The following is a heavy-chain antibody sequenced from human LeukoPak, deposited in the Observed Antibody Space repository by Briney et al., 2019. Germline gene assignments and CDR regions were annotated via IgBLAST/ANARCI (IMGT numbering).Heavy chain of an antibody. Sequence: SETLSLTCTASGGTISSYYWSWIRQPPGGGLEWMGYIYYSGSTNYNPSRKRRVTISLDTAKSQCSLKLRSVTAADPAVYYCARSGLDSRYYFGMDVWGQGTTVTVSS. CDR1: GGTISSYY. CDR3: ARSGLDSRYYFGMDV. J-gene: IGHJ6*02. D-gene: IGHD5-12*01. V-gene: IGHV4-59*01. CDR2: IYYSGST.